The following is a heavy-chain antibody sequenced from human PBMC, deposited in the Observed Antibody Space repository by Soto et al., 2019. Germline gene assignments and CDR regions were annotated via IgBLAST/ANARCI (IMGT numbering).Heavy chain of an antibody. J-gene: IGHJ4*02. CDR3: AKDRSWFGAFDY. CDR2: ISYDGSNK. CDR1: GFTFSSYG. V-gene: IGHV3-30*18. D-gene: IGHD3-10*01. Sequence: QVQLVESGGGVVQPGRSLRLSCADSGFTFSSYGMHWVRQAPGKGLEWVAVISYDGSNKYYADSVKGRFTISRDNSKNTLYLQMNSLRAEDTAVYYCAKDRSWFGAFDYWGQGTLVTVSS.